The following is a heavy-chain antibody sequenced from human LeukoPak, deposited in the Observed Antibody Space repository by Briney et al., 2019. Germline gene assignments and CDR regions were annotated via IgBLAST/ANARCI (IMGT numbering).Heavy chain of an antibody. Sequence: SEILSLTCTVSGGSIKSYYWNWIRQPAGKGLEWIGRMHTSGSTNYNPSLKSRLTMSVDTSKNQFSLKMRSVTAADTAVYYCARDSGSGYYEAWGQGTLVTVSS. J-gene: IGHJ5*02. CDR3: ARDSGSGYYEA. D-gene: IGHD3-10*01. CDR2: MHTSGST. V-gene: IGHV4-4*07. CDR1: GGSIKSYY.